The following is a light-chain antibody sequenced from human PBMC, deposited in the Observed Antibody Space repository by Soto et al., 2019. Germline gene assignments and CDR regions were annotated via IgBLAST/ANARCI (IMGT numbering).Light chain of an antibody. CDR3: QQYGDSTGWT. J-gene: IGKJ1*01. Sequence: EIVLTQSPGTLSLSPGERATLSCRASQSVSSIYLGWYLQKPGQARRLLIDGASSWATGIPVRFSGSGSGTDFTLTISRLEPGDFEVYYCQQYGDSTGWTFGQGTKVDIK. CDR1: QSVSSIY. V-gene: IGKV3-20*01. CDR2: GAS.